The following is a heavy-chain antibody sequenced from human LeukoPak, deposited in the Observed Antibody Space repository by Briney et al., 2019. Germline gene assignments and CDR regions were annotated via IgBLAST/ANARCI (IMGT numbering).Heavy chain of an antibody. D-gene: IGHD3-22*01. CDR3: ARDQNYFDSSPYCFDY. CDR2: INPSGGST. Sequence: ASVKVSCKASGYTFTNYYMHWVRQAPGQGLEWMGIINPSGGSTSYAQKFQGRVTMTGDTSTSTVYMELSSLRSEDTAVYYCARDQNYFDSSPYCFDYWGQGTLVTVSS. J-gene: IGHJ4*02. CDR1: GYTFTNYY. V-gene: IGHV1-46*01.